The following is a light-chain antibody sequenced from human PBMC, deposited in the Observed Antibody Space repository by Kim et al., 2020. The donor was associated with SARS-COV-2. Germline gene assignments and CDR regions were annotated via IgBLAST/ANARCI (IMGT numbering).Light chain of an antibody. V-gene: IGKV1-39*01. CDR3: QQSYTPPRT. J-gene: IGKJ1*01. CDR1: QSINSY. Sequence: DIQMTQSPSSVSVSVGDRITITCRASQSINSYLNWFQQRPGKAPTLLIFAGATRPSGVPARFSGSGSETEFTFTISNLQPEDFATYYCQQSYTPPRTFGQGTKVDIK. CDR2: AGA.